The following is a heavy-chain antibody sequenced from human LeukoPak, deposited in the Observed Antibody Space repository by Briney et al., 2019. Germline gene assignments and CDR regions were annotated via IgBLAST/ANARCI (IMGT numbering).Heavy chain of an antibody. V-gene: IGHV3-30*18. CDR1: GFTFSSYG. CDR2: ISYDGSNK. J-gene: IGHJ4*02. D-gene: IGHD3-22*01. CDR3: AKALGAYYDSSGYSH. Sequence: GRSLRLSCAASGFTFSSYGMHWVRQAPGKGLECVAVISYDGSNKYYADSVKGRFTISRDNSKNTLYLQMNRLRAEDTAVYYWAKALGAYYDSSGYSHWGQGTLVTVSS.